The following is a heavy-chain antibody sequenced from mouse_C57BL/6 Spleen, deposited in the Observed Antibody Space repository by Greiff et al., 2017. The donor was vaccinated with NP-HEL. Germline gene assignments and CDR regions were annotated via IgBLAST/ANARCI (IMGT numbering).Heavy chain of an antibody. V-gene: IGHV1-72*01. CDR1: GYTFTSYW. J-gene: IGHJ2*01. D-gene: IGHD2-5*01. CDR3: ARTVYYSNHEGYYFDY. Sequence: QVQLQQPGAELVMPGASVKLSCKASGYTFTSYWMHWVKQRPGRGLEWIGRIDPNSGGTKYNEKFKSKATLTVDKPSSTAYMQLSSLTSEDSAVYYCARTVYYSNHEGYYFDYWGQGTTLTVSS. CDR2: IDPNSGGT.